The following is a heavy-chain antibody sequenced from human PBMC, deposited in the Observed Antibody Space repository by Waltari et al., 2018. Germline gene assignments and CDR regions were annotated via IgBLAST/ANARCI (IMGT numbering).Heavy chain of an antibody. CDR2: IYHSGST. CDR1: GYSISSGSY. D-gene: IGHD2-15*01. Sequence: QVQLQESGPGLVKPSETLSLTCAVSGYSISSGSYWGWIRQPPGKGLECIGSIYHSGSTYYNPSLKSRVTMSIDASKNQFSLRLTAVTAADTAVYFCARVVPPSGSFRRRIREVDYWGPGTLVTVSS. J-gene: IGHJ4*02. V-gene: IGHV4-38-2*01. CDR3: ARVVPPSGSFRRRIREVDY.